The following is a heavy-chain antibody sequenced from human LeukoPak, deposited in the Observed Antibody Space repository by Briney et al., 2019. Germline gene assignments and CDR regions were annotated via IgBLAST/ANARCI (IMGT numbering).Heavy chain of an antibody. CDR3: ARTPLGRLYDY. J-gene: IGHJ4*02. D-gene: IGHD2-8*01. CDR2: TRNKANSYTT. V-gene: IGHV3-72*01. Sequence: GGSLRLSCAASGFTFSDHYMDWVRQAPGKGLEWVGRTRNKANSYTTEYAASVKGRFTISRDDSKNSLYLRMNSLKTEDTAVYYCARTPLGRLYDYWGQGTLVTVSS. CDR1: GFTFSDHY.